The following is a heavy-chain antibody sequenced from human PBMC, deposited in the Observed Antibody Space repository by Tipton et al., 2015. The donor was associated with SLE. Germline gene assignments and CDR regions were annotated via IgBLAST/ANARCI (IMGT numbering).Heavy chain of an antibody. V-gene: IGHV4-61*02. Sequence: TLSLTCTVSGGSISSGFYDWSWIRQPAGKGLEWIGLIYSTGSTKYNPSLKSRVTISIDTSKNQFSLKLSSVTAADTAVYYCARGGFDWGFPYFDNWGQGTLVTVSS. D-gene: IGHD3-9*01. CDR3: ARGGFDWGFPYFDN. J-gene: IGHJ4*02. CDR1: GGSISSGFYD. CDR2: IYSTGST.